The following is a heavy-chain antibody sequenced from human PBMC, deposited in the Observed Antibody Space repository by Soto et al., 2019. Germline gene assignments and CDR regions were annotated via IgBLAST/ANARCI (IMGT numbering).Heavy chain of an antibody. CDR1: RYSFSSYW. CDR2: IDPGDSDT. Sequence: EDSLKLSCKGSRYSFSSYWIGWVRQMPVTGLEWMGIIDPGDSDTRYSPSFQCQVTISADKSITTAYLQWSSLKALDTALSTCARPRAAADPMDAFDIRGDAAMFTVAS. D-gene: IGHD6-13*01. CDR3: ARPRAAADPMDAFDI. J-gene: IGHJ3*02. V-gene: IGHV5-51*01.